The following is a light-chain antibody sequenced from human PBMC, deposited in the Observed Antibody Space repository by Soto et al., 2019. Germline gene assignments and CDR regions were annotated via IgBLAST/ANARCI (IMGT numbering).Light chain of an antibody. J-gene: IGKJ1*01. CDR2: DAS. Sequence: EIMMTQSPATLSVSPGERVTLSCRASRSISSHLAWHQQKPGQSPRLLIYDASTRAADIPARFSGSGSGTEFTLTITSLQPEDFAIYYCQHYNNWPPWTFGQGTKVEI. CDR3: QHYNNWPPWT. V-gene: IGKV3-15*01. CDR1: RSISSH.